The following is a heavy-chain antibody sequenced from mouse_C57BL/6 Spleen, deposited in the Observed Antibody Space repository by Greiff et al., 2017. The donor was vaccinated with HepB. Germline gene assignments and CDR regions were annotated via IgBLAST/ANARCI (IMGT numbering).Heavy chain of an antibody. CDR1: GYTFTDYY. CDR3: ARSEPPY. Sequence: EVQLQQSGPELVKPGASVKITCKASGYTFTDYYMNWVKQSHGKSLEWIGDINPNNGGTSYNQKFKGKATLTVDKSSSTAYMELRSLTSEDSAVYYCARSEPPYWGQGTSVTVSS. J-gene: IGHJ4*01. V-gene: IGHV1-26*01. CDR2: INPNNGGT.